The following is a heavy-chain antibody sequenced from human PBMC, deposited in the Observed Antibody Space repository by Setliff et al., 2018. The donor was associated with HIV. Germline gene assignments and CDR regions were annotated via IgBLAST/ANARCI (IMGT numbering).Heavy chain of an antibody. CDR2: ISSSGRNI. D-gene: IGHD3-22*01. J-gene: IGHJ3*01. Sequence: GGSLRLSCVASGINFKSSHMNWVRQAPGKGLEWVSSISSSGRNINYADSVKGRFTISKDSSSNTLSLQMTSLRAEDTALYYCAKLDYYDYSGSWARKSAIDFWGRGTMVTVSS. CDR1: GINFKSSH. V-gene: IGHV3-23*01. CDR3: AKLDYYDYSGSWARKSAIDF.